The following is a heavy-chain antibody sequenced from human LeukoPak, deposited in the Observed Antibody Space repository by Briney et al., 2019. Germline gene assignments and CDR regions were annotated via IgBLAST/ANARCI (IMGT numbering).Heavy chain of an antibody. CDR3: ARDLGVRGVIYYFDY. V-gene: IGHV1-2*02. D-gene: IGHD3-10*01. J-gene: IGHJ4*02. CDR2: INPNSGGT. Sequence: ASVKVSCKASGYTFTSYYMHWVRQAPGQGLEWMGWINPNSGGTNYAQKFQGRVTMTRDTSISTAYMELSRLRSDDTAVYYCARDLGVRGVIYYFDYWGQGTLVTVSS. CDR1: GYTFTSYY.